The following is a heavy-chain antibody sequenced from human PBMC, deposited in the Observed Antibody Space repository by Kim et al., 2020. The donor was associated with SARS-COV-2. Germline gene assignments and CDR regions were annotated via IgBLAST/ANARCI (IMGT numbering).Heavy chain of an antibody. D-gene: IGHD1-1*01. J-gene: IGHJ4*02. V-gene: IGHV3-7*05. CDR3: VSTNTFDY. CDR1: GFSFRSYC. CDR2: IKLDGSEK. Sequence: GGSLRLSCAASGFSFRSYCMSWVRQAPGKGLEWVANIKLDGSEKNYVDSVKGRFTISRDNAKNSLSLQMNSLRADDTAVYYCVSTNTFDYWGQGTLVTVSS.